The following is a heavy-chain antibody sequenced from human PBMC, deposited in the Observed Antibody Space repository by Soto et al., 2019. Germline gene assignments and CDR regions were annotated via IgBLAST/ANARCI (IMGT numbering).Heavy chain of an antibody. CDR3: AVTQYYYDSSGLGY. V-gene: IGHV4-4*02. CDR1: GGSISSSNW. CDR2: IYHSGST. Sequence: QVQLQESGPGLVKPSGTLSLTCAVSGGSISSSNWWSWVRQPPGKGLEWIGEIYHSGSTNYNPSLKSRVIISVDKSKNQFSLKLSSVTAADTAVYSCAVTQYYYDSSGLGYWGQGTLVTVSS. J-gene: IGHJ4*02. D-gene: IGHD3-22*01.